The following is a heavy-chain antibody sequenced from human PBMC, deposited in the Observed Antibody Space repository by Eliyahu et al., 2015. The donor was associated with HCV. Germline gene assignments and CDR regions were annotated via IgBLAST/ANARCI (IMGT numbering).Heavy chain of an antibody. Sequence: QVQLVQSGAEVKKPGASVKVSCKASGDTFTSSGFSWVRQAPGQGLQWMAWIRGFHGNTNYAQNLQGRVTMTTDTSTSTAYMELRSLRSDDTAVYYCARSNDDLGYFDLWGRGTLVTVSS. CDR1: GDTFTSSG. V-gene: IGHV1-18*01. D-gene: IGHD1-1*01. CDR2: IRGFHGNT. CDR3: ARSNDDLGYFDL. J-gene: IGHJ2*01.